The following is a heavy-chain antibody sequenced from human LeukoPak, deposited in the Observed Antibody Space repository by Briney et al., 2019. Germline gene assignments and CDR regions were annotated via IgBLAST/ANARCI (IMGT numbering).Heavy chain of an antibody. CDR1: GGSIINYY. V-gene: IGHV4-59*08. CDR3: ARHPFATPFDY. D-gene: IGHD2-15*01. J-gene: IGHJ4*02. CDR2: IYHSGDT. Sequence: SETLSLTCTVSGGSIINYYWSWIRQPPGKGLEWIGYIYHSGDTNHNPSLKSRVTISSDTSKNQFSLELSSVTAADTAVYYCARHPFATPFDYWGQGILVTVSS.